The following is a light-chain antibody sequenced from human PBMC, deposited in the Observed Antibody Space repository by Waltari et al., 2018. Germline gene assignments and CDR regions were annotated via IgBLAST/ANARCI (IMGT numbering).Light chain of an antibody. CDR3: SSYAGSNNFVV. CDR1: SSDVGGYNY. CDR2: EVR. Sequence: QSALTQPPSASGSPGQSVTIPCTGTSSDVGGYNYVSWYQQRPGKAPKLMFYEVRKRPSGVPYRFSGSKSGNTASLTVSGLQAEDEADYYCSSYAGSNNFVVFGGGTKLTVL. V-gene: IGLV2-8*01. J-gene: IGLJ2*01.